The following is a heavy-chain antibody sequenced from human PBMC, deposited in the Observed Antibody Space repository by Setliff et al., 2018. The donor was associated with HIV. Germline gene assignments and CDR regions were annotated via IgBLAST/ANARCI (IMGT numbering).Heavy chain of an antibody. D-gene: IGHD6-13*01. V-gene: IGHV4-59*01. Sequence: TLSLTCTVSGGSIFSYYWTWIRQPPGKGPEWIGHIYYSGSTIYNPSLKGRVSISVDTSKNQFSLKLSSVTAADTAVYYCARVARGGHSSRWYYFDYWGQGTLVTVSS. CDR3: ARVARGGHSSRWYYFDY. J-gene: IGHJ4*02. CDR2: IYYSGST. CDR1: GGSIFSYY.